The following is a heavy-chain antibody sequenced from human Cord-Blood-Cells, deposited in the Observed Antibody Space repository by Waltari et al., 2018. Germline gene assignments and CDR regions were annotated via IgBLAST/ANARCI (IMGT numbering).Heavy chain of an antibody. D-gene: IGHD1-20*01. CDR3: ATESPYNWNPPGFFDY. J-gene: IGHJ4*02. CDR1: GYTLTELS. Sequence: QVQLVQSGAEVKKPGASVKVSCKVSGYTLTELSMHWVRQAPGKGLEWMGGFYPEDGETSYAQKFQGRVTMTEDTSTDTAYMELSSLRSEDTAVYYCATESPYNWNPPGFFDYWGQGTLVTVSS. V-gene: IGHV1-24*01. CDR2: FYPEDGET.